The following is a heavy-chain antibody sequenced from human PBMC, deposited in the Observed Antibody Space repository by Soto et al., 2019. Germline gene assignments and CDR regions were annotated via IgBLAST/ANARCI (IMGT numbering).Heavy chain of an antibody. CDR1: DGSFSGYY. CDR2: INYSGST. Sequence: QVQLQQWGAGLLKPSETLSLTCAVYDGSFSGYYWSWLRQTPGKGLEWIGEINYSGSTKYNPSLESRVTISVDTSRNQFSLRLSSVTAADTAVYYCARTGGMDVWSQGATVTVSS. J-gene: IGHJ6*02. V-gene: IGHV4-34*01. CDR3: ARTGGMDV.